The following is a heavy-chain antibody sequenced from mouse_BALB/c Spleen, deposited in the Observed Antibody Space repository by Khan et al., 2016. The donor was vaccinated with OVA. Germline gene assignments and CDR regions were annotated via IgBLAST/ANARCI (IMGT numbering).Heavy chain of an antibody. CDR1: GYTFTTYT. CDR2: IIPSNDYT. CDR3: VREGAYYRSDGWFAY. J-gene: IGHJ3*01. V-gene: IGHV1-4*01. Sequence: QVQLQQPGAELARPGASVKMSCKASGYTFTTYTIHWVKQRPGQGLEWIGYIIPSNDYTNYNQKFKDRATLTADKSSSTAYMQLSSLTPEDSAVHYCVREGAYYRSDGWFAYWGQGTLVTVSA. D-gene: IGHD2-14*01.